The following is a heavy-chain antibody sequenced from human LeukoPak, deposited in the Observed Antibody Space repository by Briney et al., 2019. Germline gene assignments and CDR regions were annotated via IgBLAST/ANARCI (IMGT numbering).Heavy chain of an antibody. CDR1: GFTFSSYG. CDR3: AGGGRSGWSFDY. D-gene: IGHD6-19*01. J-gene: IGHJ4*02. CDR2: IRYDGSNK. V-gene: IGHV3-30*02. Sequence: GGSLRLSCAASGFTFSSYGMHWVRQAPGKGLEWVAFIRYDGSNKYYADSVKGRFTISRDNAKNSLYLQMNSLRAEDTAVYYCAGGGRSGWSFDYWGQGTLVTVSS.